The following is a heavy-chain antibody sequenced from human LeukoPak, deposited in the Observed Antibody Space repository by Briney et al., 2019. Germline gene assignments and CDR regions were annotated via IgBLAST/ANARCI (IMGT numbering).Heavy chain of an antibody. D-gene: IGHD3-16*01. CDR2: IKQDGREE. Sequence: GGSLRLSCVASRFTFSIYWMSWVRQAPGKGLEWVANIKQDGREEYYVDSVKGRFSISRDNAKNSLYLQMNSLRAEDTAVYYCASGFGPETQPAPNDAFDIWGQGTMVTVSS. CDR3: ASGFGPETQPAPNDAFDI. J-gene: IGHJ3*02. V-gene: IGHV3-7*01. CDR1: RFTFSIYW.